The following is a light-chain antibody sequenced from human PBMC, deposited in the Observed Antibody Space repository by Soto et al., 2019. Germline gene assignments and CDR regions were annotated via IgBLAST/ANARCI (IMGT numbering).Light chain of an antibody. CDR1: SSHSAYA. CDR2: VNSDGSH. J-gene: IGLJ2*01. Sequence: QLVLTQSPSAFVSLGASVKLTCTLSSSHSAYAIAWHQQHPQKGPRYLMKVNSDGSHDKGDGIPDRFSGSSSGAERYLTISSLRSEDEADYYCQAWGTDVIFAGGTKLTVL. CDR3: QAWGTDVI. V-gene: IGLV4-69*01.